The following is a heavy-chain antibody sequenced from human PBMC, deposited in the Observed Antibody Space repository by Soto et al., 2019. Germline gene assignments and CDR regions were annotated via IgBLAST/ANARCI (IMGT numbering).Heavy chain of an antibody. CDR3: ARTYSGSYYLSDY. V-gene: IGHV3-33*01. D-gene: IGHD1-26*01. J-gene: IGHJ4*02. CDR1: GFTFSSYG. CDR2: IWYDGSNK. Sequence: QVQLVESGGGVVQPGRSLRLSCAASGFTFSSYGMHWVRQAPGKGLEWVAVIWYDGSNKYYADSVKGRFTISRDNSKNTLYLQMNSLRAEDTAVYYCARTYSGSYYLSDYWGQGTLVTVSS.